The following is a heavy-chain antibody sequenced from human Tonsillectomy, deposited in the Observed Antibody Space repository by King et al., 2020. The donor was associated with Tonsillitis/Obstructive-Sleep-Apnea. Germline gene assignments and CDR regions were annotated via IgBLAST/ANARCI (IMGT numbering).Heavy chain of an antibody. CDR2: ISSGSSYT. Sequence: VQLVESGGGLVKPGGSLRLSCAASGFTFTDYYMSWIRQAPGKGLEWVSYISSGSSYTYYADSVKGRFTISRDNAHNSLYLQMNSLRVEDTAVYYCARYTVSSSGFDYWGQGPLVTVSS. J-gene: IGHJ4*02. D-gene: IGHD4-11*01. CDR1: GFTFTDYY. CDR3: ARYTVSSSGFDY. V-gene: IGHV3-11*05.